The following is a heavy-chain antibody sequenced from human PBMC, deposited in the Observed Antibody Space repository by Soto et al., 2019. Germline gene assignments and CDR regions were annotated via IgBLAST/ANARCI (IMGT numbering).Heavy chain of an antibody. J-gene: IGHJ6*02. Sequence: QVQLVQSGAEVKKPGDSVKVSCKASGYTFTRYGISWVRQAPRQGLEWLGWISAYDGNTNYAQSLHGRVFMTTDTSTRTAYMELRSLRSDDTAVYYFARGGYYDSSGSRNYYYYGMNVWGQGTTVTVSS. CDR3: ARGGYYDSSGSRNYYYYGMNV. CDR1: GYTFTRYG. CDR2: ISAYDGNT. V-gene: IGHV1-18*01. D-gene: IGHD3-22*01.